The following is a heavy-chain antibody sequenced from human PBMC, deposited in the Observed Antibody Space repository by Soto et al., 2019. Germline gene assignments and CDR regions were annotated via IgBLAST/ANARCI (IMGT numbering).Heavy chain of an antibody. V-gene: IGHV1-18*01. D-gene: IGHD6-6*01. CDR3: AASQQFAY. CDR2: INTYAGDT. Sequence: QVQLVQSGAEVKKPGASVKVSCKASGYTFSNYGINWVRQAPGQGLEWMGWINTYAGDTNLRQKFQGRVTMTTDTSTSTAYMEVRGLRSDDTAIYYFAASQQFAYWGQGTLVSVSS. J-gene: IGHJ4*02. CDR1: GYTFSNYG.